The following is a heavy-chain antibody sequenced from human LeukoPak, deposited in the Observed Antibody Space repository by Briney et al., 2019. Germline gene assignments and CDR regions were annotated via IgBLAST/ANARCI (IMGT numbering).Heavy chain of an antibody. CDR2: IYYSGST. V-gene: IGHV4-59*01. D-gene: IGHD6-19*01. CDR3: ARDWYSSGWWLAFDI. J-gene: IGHJ3*02. Sequence: SSETLSLTCTVSGGSISPYYWSWIRQPPGKGLEWIGYIYYSGSTNYNPSLKSRVTISVDTSKNQFSLKLSSVTAADTAVYYCARDWYSSGWWLAFDIWGQGTMVTVSS. CDR1: GGSISPYY.